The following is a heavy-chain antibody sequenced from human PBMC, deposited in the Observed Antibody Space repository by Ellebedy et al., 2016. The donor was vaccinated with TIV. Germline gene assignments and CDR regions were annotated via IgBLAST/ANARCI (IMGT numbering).Heavy chain of an antibody. Sequence: MPSETLSLTCTVSGDSINSADYYWSWIRQPPGKGLEWIGYIYYSGSTYYNPSLKSRVTISVDTSKNQFSLKLSSVTAADTAVFYCAREISYYYGMDVWGQGTTVTVSS. D-gene: IGHD3-3*01. CDR3: AREISYYYGMDV. J-gene: IGHJ6*02. CDR1: GDSINSADYY. V-gene: IGHV4-30-4*01. CDR2: IYYSGST.